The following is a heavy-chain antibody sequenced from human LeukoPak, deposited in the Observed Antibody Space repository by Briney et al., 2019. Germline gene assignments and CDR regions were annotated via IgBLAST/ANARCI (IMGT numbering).Heavy chain of an antibody. V-gene: IGHV3-11*06. J-gene: IGHJ1*01. CDR2: ISSSSDYK. CDR1: GFSFSDYY. CDR3: ARQGLYDSSDFWTFQH. Sequence: GGSLRHSCAASGFSFSDYYMSWIRHTPEEELEWLSYISSSSDYKNNAYSLKGRFTISRDNAKDSVYLQMNRLRAEDTAVYYCARQGLYDSSDFWTFQHWGQGTLVTVSS. D-gene: IGHD3/OR15-3a*01.